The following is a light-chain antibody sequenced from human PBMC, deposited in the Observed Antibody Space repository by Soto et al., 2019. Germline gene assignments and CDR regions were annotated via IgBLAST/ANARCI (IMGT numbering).Light chain of an antibody. Sequence: EIVLTQSTDTLSLSPGERATLSCRASQSVSNYLAWYQRKPGQAPRLLIYGASSRATGIPDRFSGSGSGTDFTLTISRLEPEDIAVYYCLQYGGSPQTFGQGTKV. V-gene: IGKV3-20*01. CDR1: QSVSNY. CDR3: LQYGGSPQT. CDR2: GAS. J-gene: IGKJ1*01.